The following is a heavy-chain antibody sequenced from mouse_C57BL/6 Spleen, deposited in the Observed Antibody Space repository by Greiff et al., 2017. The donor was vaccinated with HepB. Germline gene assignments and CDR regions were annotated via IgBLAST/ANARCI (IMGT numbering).Heavy chain of an antibody. CDR1: GYSITSGYY. D-gene: IGHD3-3*01. CDR3: ARREIRGQFDY. CDR2: ISYDGSN. Sequence: EVKLQESGPGLVKPSQSLSLTCSVTGYSITSGYYWNWIRQFPGNQLEWLGYISYDGSNNYNPSLKNRISITRDTSKNQFFLKLNSVTTEDTATYYCARREIRGQFDYWGQGTTLTVSS. J-gene: IGHJ2*01. V-gene: IGHV3-6*01.